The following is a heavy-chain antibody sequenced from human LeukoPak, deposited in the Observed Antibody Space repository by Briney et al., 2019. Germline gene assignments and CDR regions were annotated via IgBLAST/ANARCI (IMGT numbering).Heavy chain of an antibody. V-gene: IGHV4-39*01. D-gene: IGHD3-22*01. J-gene: IGHJ4*02. CDR3: ARLWLINYYDSTGYFPF. CDR2: IYYSGST. CDR1: GDSISSSGYY. Sequence: PSETLSPTCAVSGDSISSSGYYWGWIRQPPGKGLEWIGSIYYSGSTYYNPSLESRVTVSIDTSKNQFSLRLSSVTAADTAVYYCARLWLINYYDSTGYFPFWGQGTLVTVSS.